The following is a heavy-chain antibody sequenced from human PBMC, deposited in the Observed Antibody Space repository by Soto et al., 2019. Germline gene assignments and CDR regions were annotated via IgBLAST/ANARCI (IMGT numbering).Heavy chain of an antibody. J-gene: IGHJ4*02. V-gene: IGHV4-59*01. CDR3: AIRYGGNFDY. CDR2: IYYSGRP. D-gene: IGHD1-26*01. CDR1: GGSISSYY. Sequence: QVQLQESGPGLVKPSETLSLTCTVSGGSISSYYWSWIRQPPGKGLEWIGYIYYSGRPNYNPSPKSRVTISVDTSKNQFTLKLTSVTAADTAVYYCAIRYGGNFDYWRQGTLFTVSS.